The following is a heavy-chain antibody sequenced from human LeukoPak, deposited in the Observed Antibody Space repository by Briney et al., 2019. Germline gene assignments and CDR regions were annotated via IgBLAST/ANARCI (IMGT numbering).Heavy chain of an antibody. V-gene: IGHV3-53*01. CDR1: GFTVSNNY. D-gene: IGHD2-21*01. CDR2: IYSAGGT. J-gene: IGHJ5*02. CDR3: VRNSGELGA. Sequence: PGGSLRLSCAASGFTVSNNYMSWVRRAAGKGLEWVALIYSAGGTYYADSVKGRFTISRDNSKNTLHLQMNSLRAEDTAVYYCVRNSGELGAWGQETLVTVSS.